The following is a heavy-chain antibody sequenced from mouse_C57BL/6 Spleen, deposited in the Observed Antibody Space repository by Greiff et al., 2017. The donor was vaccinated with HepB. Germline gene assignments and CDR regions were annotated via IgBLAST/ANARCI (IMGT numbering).Heavy chain of an antibody. CDR2: IYPSDSET. V-gene: IGHV1-61*01. CDR1: GYTFTSYW. J-gene: IGHJ4*01. D-gene: IGHD1-1*01. Sequence: QVQLQQPGAELVRPGSSVKLSCKASGYTFTSYWMDWVKQRPGQGLEWIGNIYPSDSETHYNQKFKDKATLTVDKSSSTAYMQLSSLTSEDSAVYYCARVVVAHYYAIDYWGQGTSVTVSS. CDR3: ARVVVAHYYAIDY.